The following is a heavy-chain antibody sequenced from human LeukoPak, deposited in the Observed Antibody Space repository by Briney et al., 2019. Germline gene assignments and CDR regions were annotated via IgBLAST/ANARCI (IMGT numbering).Heavy chain of an antibody. V-gene: IGHV1-69*05. CDR2: IIPIFGTA. CDR3: AREPRYNWNSQHPYYYMDV. Sequence: SVKVSCKASGGTFSSYAISWVRQAPGQGLEWMGGIIPIFGTANYAQKFQGRVTITTDESTSTAYMELSSLRSEDTAVYYCAREPRYNWNSQHPYYYMDVWGKGTTVTVSS. J-gene: IGHJ6*03. D-gene: IGHD1-7*01. CDR1: GGTFSSYA.